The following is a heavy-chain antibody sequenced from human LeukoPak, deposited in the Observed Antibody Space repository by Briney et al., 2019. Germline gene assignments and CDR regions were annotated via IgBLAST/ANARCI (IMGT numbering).Heavy chain of an antibody. D-gene: IGHD1-26*01. CDR3: VSGSLPEFDY. J-gene: IGHJ4*02. V-gene: IGHV3-21*01. CDR1: GFTFSRYS. CDR2: ISSSSSYI. Sequence: GGSLRLSCAASGFTFSRYSMNWVRQAPGKGLEWVSSISSSSSYIYYADSVKGRFTISRDNAKNSLYLQMNSLRAEDTAVYYCVSGSLPEFDYWGQGTLVTVSS.